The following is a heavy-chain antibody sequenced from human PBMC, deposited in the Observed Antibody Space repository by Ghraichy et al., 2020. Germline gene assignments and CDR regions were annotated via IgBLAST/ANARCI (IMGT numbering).Heavy chain of an antibody. CDR1: GYTFTGYY. J-gene: IGHJ4*02. D-gene: IGHD4-17*01. Sequence: ASVKVSCKASGYTFTGYYMHWVRQAPGQGLEWMGRINPNSGGTNYAQKFQGRVTMTRDTSISTAYMELSRLRSDDTAVYYCASFEGDDYGVTEFDYWGQGTLVTVSS. CDR2: INPNSGGT. CDR3: ASFEGDDYGVTEFDY. V-gene: IGHV1-2*06.